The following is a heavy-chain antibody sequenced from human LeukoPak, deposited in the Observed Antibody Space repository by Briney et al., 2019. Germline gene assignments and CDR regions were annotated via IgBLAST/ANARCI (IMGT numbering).Heavy chain of an antibody. D-gene: IGHD2-15*01. CDR1: GYSFSSYW. CDR2: IYPGDSET. CDR3: GRRCSGGNCNSFDY. Sequence: GESLQISCKGSGYSFSSYWIGWVRQTPGKGPEWMGVIYPGDSETRYSPSFPGQVPISAEKSIGTAYLQWGSLKASDCAMYYCGRRCSGGNCNSFDYWGQGSVVSVSS. J-gene: IGHJ4*02. V-gene: IGHV5-51*01.